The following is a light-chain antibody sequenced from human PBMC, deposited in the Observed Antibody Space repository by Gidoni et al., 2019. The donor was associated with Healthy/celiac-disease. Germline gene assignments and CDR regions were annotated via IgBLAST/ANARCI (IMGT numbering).Light chain of an antibody. CDR2: GNS. CDR1: SSNIGAGYD. J-gene: IGLJ2*01. Sequence: QSVLTQPPSVSGAPGPRVTISCTGSSSNIGAGYDVHWYQQLPGTAPKPLIYGNSNRPSGVPDRFSGSKSGTSASLAITGLQAEDEADYYCQSYDSSLIHVVFGGGTKLTVL. CDR3: QSYDSSLIHVV. V-gene: IGLV1-40*01.